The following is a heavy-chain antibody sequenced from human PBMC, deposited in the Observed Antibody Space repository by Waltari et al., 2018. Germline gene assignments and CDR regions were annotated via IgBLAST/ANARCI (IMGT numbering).Heavy chain of an antibody. V-gene: IGHV5-51*01. CDR2: IYTGEADT. J-gene: IGHJ4*02. CDR3: ARRVVRGVTPDFDY. D-gene: IGHD3-10*01. Sequence: EVQLVQSGAEVKKPGASLKISCKGSGSSFTSYWIGWVRQMPGKGLEWMGIIYTGEADTRYSPSFQGQVTSSADKSISTAYLQWSSLKASDTAMYYCARRVVRGVTPDFDYWGQGTLVTVSS. CDR1: GSSFTSYW.